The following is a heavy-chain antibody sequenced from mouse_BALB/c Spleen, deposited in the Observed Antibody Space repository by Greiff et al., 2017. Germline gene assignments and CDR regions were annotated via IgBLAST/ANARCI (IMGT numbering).Heavy chain of an antibody. V-gene: IGHV1-14*01. Sequence: VHVKQSGPELVKPGASVKMSCKASGYTFTSYVMHWVKQKPGQGLEWIGYINPYNDGTKYNEKFKGKATLTSDKSSSTAYMELSSLTSEDSAVYYCATSGGDYWGQGTTLTVSS. D-gene: IGHD6-1*01. CDR2: INPYNDGT. CDR3: ATSGGDY. J-gene: IGHJ2*01. CDR1: GYTFTSYV.